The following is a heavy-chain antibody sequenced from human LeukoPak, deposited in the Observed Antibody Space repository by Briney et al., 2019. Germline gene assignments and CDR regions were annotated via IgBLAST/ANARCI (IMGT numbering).Heavy chain of an antibody. J-gene: IGHJ4*02. Sequence: GASVKVSCKASGYTFTSYYMHWVRQAPGQGLEWMGIINPSGGSTSYAQKFQGRVTMTTDTSTSTAYMELRSLRSDDTAVYYCARMNYYDSSGSDKDYWGQGTLVTVSS. V-gene: IGHV1-46*01. CDR1: GYTFTSYY. D-gene: IGHD3-22*01. CDR3: ARMNYYDSSGSDKDY. CDR2: INPSGGST.